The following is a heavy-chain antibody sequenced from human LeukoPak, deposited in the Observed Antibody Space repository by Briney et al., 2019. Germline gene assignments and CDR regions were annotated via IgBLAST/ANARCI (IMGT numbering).Heavy chain of an antibody. J-gene: IGHJ4*02. D-gene: IGHD6-19*01. Sequence: SETLSLTCTVSGGSISSYYRSWIRQPPGKGLEWIGYIYYSGSTNYNPSLKSRVTISVDTSKNQFSLKLSSVTAADTAVHYCARDSQVAGTDYWGQGTLVTVSS. CDR2: IYYSGST. CDR1: GGSISSYY. V-gene: IGHV4-59*01. CDR3: ARDSQVAGTDY.